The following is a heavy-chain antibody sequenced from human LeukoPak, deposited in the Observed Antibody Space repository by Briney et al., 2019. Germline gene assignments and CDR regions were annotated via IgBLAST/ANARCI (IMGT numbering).Heavy chain of an antibody. D-gene: IGHD2-15*01. V-gene: IGHV3-74*01. CDR1: GFTFSSHW. CDR2: INSDGSSI. CDR3: VRYCNGGSCYRAAFDV. J-gene: IGHJ3*01. Sequence: PGGSLRLSCAASGFTFSSHWMHWVRQAPGKGLVWVSRINSDGSSISYTDSVRGRFTISRDNSKNTLYLQMNSLRAEDTAVYYCVRYCNGGSCYRAAFDVWGPGTMVTVSS.